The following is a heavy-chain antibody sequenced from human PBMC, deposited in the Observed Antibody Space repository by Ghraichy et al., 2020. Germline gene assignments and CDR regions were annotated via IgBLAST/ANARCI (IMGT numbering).Heavy chain of an antibody. Sequence: GESLNISCAASGFTFSIYAMTWVRQAPGKGLDWVSIISGGGGSTYYADSVKGRFTISRDNSKSTLYLQMNSLRAEDTAVYYCAKSPSSGYYYLDYWGQGTLVTVPS. V-gene: IGHV3-23*01. D-gene: IGHD3-22*01. CDR1: GFTFSIYA. CDR3: AKSPSSGYYYLDY. J-gene: IGHJ4*02. CDR2: ISGGGGST.